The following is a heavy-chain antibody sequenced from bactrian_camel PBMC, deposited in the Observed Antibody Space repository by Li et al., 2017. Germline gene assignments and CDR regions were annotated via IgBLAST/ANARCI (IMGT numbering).Heavy chain of an antibody. Sequence: VQLVESGGALVQAGGSLRLSCAATGFEFSDYCMGWFRQAPGQGREGIAGFHSQGRTRYTDAVKGRFTVSKDNTKNTVYLLMNSLKPEDTAMYFCAAAPPGDCNGRAPWLNSYKYWGQGTQVTVS. D-gene: IGHD7*01. CDR2: FHSQGRT. CDR3: AAAPPGDCNGRAPWLNSYKY. V-gene: IGHV3S10*01. J-gene: IGHJ4*01. CDR1: GFEFSDYC.